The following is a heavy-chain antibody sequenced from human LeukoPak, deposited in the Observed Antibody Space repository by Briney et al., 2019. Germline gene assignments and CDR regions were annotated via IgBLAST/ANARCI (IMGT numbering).Heavy chain of an antibody. CDR1: GGSISTSTYS. V-gene: IGHV4-61*10. CDR2: MFSSGST. D-gene: IGHD3-10*01. CDR3: AREIAEAYYYGSGSYYNAFDY. Sequence: SETLPLTCTVSGGSISTSTYSWTWMRQPAGKGLEWIGHMFSSGSTNYSPSLKSRVIISVDTSKNLFSLKLSSVTAADTAVYYCAREIAEAYYYGSGSYYNAFDYWGQGTLVTVSS. J-gene: IGHJ4*02.